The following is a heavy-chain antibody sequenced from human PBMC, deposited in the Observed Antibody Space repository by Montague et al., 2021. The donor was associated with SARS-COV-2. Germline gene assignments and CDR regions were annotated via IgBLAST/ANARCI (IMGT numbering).Heavy chain of an antibody. CDR1: GFTFRSYW. CDR2: INSDGSST. J-gene: IGHJ3*02. Sequence: FLRLSCAASGFTFRSYWMHWVHQAPGKGLVWVSRINSDGSSTTYADSVKGRFAISRDNAKNTLYLQMNSLRAEDTAVYYCARAPRRHYYDSTGFDAFDIWGQGTMVTVSS. CDR3: ARAPRRHYYDSTGFDAFDI. V-gene: IGHV3-74*01. D-gene: IGHD3-22*01.